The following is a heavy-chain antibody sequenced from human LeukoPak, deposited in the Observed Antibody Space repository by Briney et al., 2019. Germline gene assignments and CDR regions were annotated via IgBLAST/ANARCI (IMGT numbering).Heavy chain of an antibody. V-gene: IGHV4-34*01. D-gene: IGHD6-19*01. CDR1: GGSFSGYY. Sequence: SETLSLTCAVYGGSFSGYYWSWIRQPPGKGLEWIGEINHSGSTNYNPSLKSRVTISVDTSKNQFSLKLSSVTAADTAVYYCARHSSGSYAGYNDYWGQGTLVTVSS. J-gene: IGHJ4*02. CDR3: ARHSSGSYAGYNDY. CDR2: INHSGST.